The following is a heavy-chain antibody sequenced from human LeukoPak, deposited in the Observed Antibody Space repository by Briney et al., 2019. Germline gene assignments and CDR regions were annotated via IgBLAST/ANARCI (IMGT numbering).Heavy chain of an antibody. J-gene: IGHJ4*02. CDR3: ARGGDRRGFDY. D-gene: IGHD1-14*01. Sequence: SQTLSLTCTVSGGSISNGGYYWSWIRQHPGKGLGWIGYTYDSETTYYNPALQSRVTISVDTSANRFSLKLRSLTAADTAVYYCARGGDRRGFDYWGQGTLVTVSS. CDR1: GGSISNGGYY. V-gene: IGHV4-31*03. CDR2: TYDSETT.